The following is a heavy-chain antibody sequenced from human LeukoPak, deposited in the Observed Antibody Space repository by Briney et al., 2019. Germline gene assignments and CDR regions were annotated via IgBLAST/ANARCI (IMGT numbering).Heavy chain of an antibody. CDR3: ARVHYYYDSSGYYYRGFDY. D-gene: IGHD3-22*01. J-gene: IGHJ4*02. CDR2: INWNGSST. CDR1: GFTFDDYG. V-gene: IGHV3-20*04. Sequence: GGSLRLSCAASGFTFDDYGMSWVRQAPGKGLEWVSGINWNGSSTGYADSVKGRFTISRDNAKNSLYLQMNSLRAEDTALYYCARVHYYYDSSGYYYRGFDYWGQGTLVTVSS.